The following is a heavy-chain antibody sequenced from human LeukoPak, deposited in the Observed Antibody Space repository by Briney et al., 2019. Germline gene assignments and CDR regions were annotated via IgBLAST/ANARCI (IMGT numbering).Heavy chain of an antibody. Sequence: SETLSLTCSVSGGSISTFSWSWIRQSPGKGLVWIGFVFYTGTATYNPSLQSRVTISIDTSKNHFSLNLNSVTAADTAIYYCARGRPESVAGEYFDYWGQGTLVTVSS. D-gene: IGHD6-19*01. CDR3: ARGRPESVAGEYFDY. V-gene: IGHV4-59*08. CDR1: GGSISTFS. J-gene: IGHJ4*02. CDR2: VFYTGTA.